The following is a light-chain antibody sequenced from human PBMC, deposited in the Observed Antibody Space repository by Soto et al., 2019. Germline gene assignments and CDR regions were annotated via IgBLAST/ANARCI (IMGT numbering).Light chain of an antibody. CDR2: EVT. Sequence: QSVLTQPPSASGSPGQSVTISCTGTNSDIGAYNYVSWYQQHPGKAPKVIIYEVTKRPSGVPDRFSGSKSGNTASLTVSGLQAEDEADYYCSSFAGNNNNLFGGGTQLTVL. J-gene: IGLJ2*01. V-gene: IGLV2-8*01. CDR1: NSDIGAYNY. CDR3: SSFAGNNNNL.